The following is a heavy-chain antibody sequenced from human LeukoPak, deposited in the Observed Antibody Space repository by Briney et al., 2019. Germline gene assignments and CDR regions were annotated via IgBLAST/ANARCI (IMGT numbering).Heavy chain of an antibody. CDR3: ARGAHYYGHPDAFDI. CDR2: IIPIFGTA. V-gene: IGHV1-69*05. J-gene: IGHJ3*02. Sequence: SVKVSCKASGGTFSSYAISWVRQAPGQGLELMGRIIPIFGTANYAQKFQGRVTITTDESTSTAYMELSSLRSEDTAVYYCARGAHYYGHPDAFDIWGQGTMVTVSS. CDR1: GGTFSSYA. D-gene: IGHD3-10*01.